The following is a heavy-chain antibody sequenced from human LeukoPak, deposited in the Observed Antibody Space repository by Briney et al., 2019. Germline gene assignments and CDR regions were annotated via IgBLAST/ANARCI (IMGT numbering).Heavy chain of an antibody. V-gene: IGHV1-46*01. CDR2: INPSGGST. J-gene: IGHJ4*02. Sequence: ASVKVSCKASGYTFTSYYMHWARQAPGQGLEWMGIINPSGGSTSYAQKFQGRVTMTRDTSTSTVYMELSSLRSEDTAVYYCAIVGARPPFDYWGQGTLVTVSS. CDR3: AIVGARPPFDY. D-gene: IGHD1-26*01. CDR1: GYTFTSYY.